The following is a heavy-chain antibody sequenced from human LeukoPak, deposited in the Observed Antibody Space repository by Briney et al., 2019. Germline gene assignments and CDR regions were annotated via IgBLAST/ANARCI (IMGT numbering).Heavy chain of an antibody. D-gene: IGHD4-23*01. CDR1: GYSFTTYW. Sequence: RGESLMISCEASGYSFTTYWIGWVRQLPGKGLEWMGIIYPGNSDTRYSPSFQGQVTISADKSISTAYLQWSSLKASDTAMYYCARLLTTVVTTPLNYWGQGTLVTVSS. V-gene: IGHV5-51*01. CDR2: IYPGNSDT. CDR3: ARLLTTVVTTPLNY. J-gene: IGHJ4*02.